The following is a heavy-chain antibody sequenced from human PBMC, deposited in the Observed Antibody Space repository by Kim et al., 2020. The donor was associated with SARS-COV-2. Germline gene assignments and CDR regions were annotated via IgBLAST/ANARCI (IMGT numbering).Heavy chain of an antibody. CDR1: GFTFSSYS. CDR3: ARAGYCSGGSCYRLYYYYGMDV. D-gene: IGHD2-15*01. Sequence: GGSLRLSCAASGFTFSSYSMNWVRQAPGKGLEWVSYISSSSSTIYYADSVKGRFTISRDNAKNSLYLQMNSLRDEDTAVYYCARAGYCSGGSCYRLYYYYGMDVWGQGTTVTVSS. CDR2: ISSSSSTI. V-gene: IGHV3-48*02. J-gene: IGHJ6*02.